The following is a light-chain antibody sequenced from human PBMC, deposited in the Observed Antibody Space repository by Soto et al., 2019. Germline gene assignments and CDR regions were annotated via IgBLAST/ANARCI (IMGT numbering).Light chain of an antibody. V-gene: IGKV1-39*01. CDR3: QQYENLPT. J-gene: IGKJ5*01. CDR1: QSISGY. Sequence: DIQMTQSPSSLSASVGDRVTIXXRTSQSISGYLNWYRHKPGKAPTLRIYAASTLQIGVPSRFSGSGSGTDFTLTISRLEPEDIATYYCQQYENLPTFGQGTRLEIK. CDR2: AAS.